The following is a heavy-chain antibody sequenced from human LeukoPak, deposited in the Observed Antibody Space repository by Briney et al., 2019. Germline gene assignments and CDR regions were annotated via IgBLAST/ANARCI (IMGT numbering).Heavy chain of an antibody. D-gene: IGHD5-18*01. CDR3: ARDRGGPGYTYGQPLDY. Sequence: GESLRLSCAASGFTFSSYWMSWVRQAPGKGLEWVANIKQDGSEKYYVDSVKGRFTISRDNAENSLYLQMNSLRAEDTAVYYCARDRGGPGYTYGQPLDYWGQGTLVTVSS. J-gene: IGHJ4*02. CDR2: IKQDGSEK. CDR1: GFTFSSYW. V-gene: IGHV3-7*03.